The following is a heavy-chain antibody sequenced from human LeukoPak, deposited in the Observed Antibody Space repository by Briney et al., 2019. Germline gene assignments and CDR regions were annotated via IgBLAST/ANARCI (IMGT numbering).Heavy chain of an antibody. CDR1: GFTVSAYY. CDR3: ARERTYSSTWNDAFDI. Sequence: GGSLRLSCAASGFTVSAYYLSWVRQAPGKGLEWVSVIYSDGRIKYADSVKGRFPISRDNSKNTLYLQMNSLRAEDTAMYYCARERTYSSTWNDAFDIWGQGALVTVSS. J-gene: IGHJ3*02. CDR2: IYSDGRI. D-gene: IGHD6-13*01. V-gene: IGHV3-66*01.